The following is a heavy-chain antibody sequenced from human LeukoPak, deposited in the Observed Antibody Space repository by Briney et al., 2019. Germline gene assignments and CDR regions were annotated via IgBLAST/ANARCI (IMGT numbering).Heavy chain of an antibody. Sequence: SETLSLTCTVSNGSISSYYWSWIRQPPGKGLEWIGCVYYSGSTQYNPSLKSRVTISVDKSKNQFSLRLRSVTAADTAVYYCARSGGGYNFDYWGQGTLVSVSS. J-gene: IGHJ4*02. CDR3: ARSGGGYNFDY. CDR2: VYYSGST. D-gene: IGHD5-24*01. V-gene: IGHV4-59*01. CDR1: NGSISSYY.